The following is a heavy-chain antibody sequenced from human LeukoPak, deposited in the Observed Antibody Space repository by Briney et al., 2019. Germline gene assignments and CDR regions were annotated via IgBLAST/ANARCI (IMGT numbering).Heavy chain of an antibody. J-gene: IGHJ4*02. Sequence: GGSLRLSCAASGFTFSSYSMNWVRQAPGKGLEWVSSLSGSSSYIYIADSVKGRFTISRDNAKKSLYLQMNSLGAEDTALYYCARDREEYCSGGSCSHFDYWGQGILVTVSS. D-gene: IGHD2-15*01. V-gene: IGHV3-21*01. CDR3: ARDREEYCSGGSCSHFDY. CDR1: GFTFSSYS. CDR2: LSGSSSYI.